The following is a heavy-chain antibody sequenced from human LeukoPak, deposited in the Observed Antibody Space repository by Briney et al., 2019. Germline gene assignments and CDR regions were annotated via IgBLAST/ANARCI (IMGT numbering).Heavy chain of an antibody. CDR2: IYSGGST. J-gene: IGHJ3*02. D-gene: IGHD3-10*01. Sequence: QAGGSLRLSCAASGFTVSSNYMSWVRQAPGKGLEWVSVIYSGGSTYYADSVKGRFTISRDNSKNTLYLQMNSLRAEDTAVYYCARVMVRGVIIKAHAFDIWGQGTMVTVSS. CDR1: GFTVSSNY. CDR3: ARVMVRGVIIKAHAFDI. V-gene: IGHV3-66*01.